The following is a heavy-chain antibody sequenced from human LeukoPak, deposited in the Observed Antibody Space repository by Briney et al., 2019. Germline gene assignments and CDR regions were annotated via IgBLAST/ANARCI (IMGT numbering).Heavy chain of an antibody. CDR1: GFTFSSYA. J-gene: IGHJ5*02. D-gene: IGHD5-18*01. CDR3: ARDDHTAPHH. V-gene: IGHV3-64*01. CDR2: ISSHGGST. Sequence: GGSLRLSCAASGFTFSSYAMHWVRQAPGKGLEYVSAISSHGGSTYYANSVKGRFTISRDNSKNTLYLQMGSLRAEDMAVYYCARDDHTAPHHWGQGTLVTVSS.